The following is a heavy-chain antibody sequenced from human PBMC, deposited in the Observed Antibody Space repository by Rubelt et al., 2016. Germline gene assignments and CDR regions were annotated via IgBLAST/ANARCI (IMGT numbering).Heavy chain of an antibody. CDR1: GFTFSSYG. J-gene: IGHJ6*02. CDR3: ARALIQYDYYYYGMDV. CDR2: IRYDGSNK. V-gene: IGHV3-30*02. D-gene: IGHD2-21*01. Sequence: GGSLRLSCAASGFTFSSYGMHWVRQAPGQGLEWVAFIRYDGSNKYYADSVKGRFTISRDNSKNTLYLQMNSLRSVDTAFYYCARALIQYDYYYYGMDVWGQGTTVTVSS.